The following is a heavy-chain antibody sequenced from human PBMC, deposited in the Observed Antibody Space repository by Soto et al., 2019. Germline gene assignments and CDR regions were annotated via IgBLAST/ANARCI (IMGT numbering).Heavy chain of an antibody. V-gene: IGHV3-23*01. J-gene: IGHJ4*03. CDR1: GFTFSSNA. D-gene: IGHD3-10*01. CDR3: AKRPYYGAGSFALAT. CDR2: VSGDGYAS. Sequence: EVRLLESGGGLVQPGGSLRLSCAGSGFTFSSNAMSWVRQAPGKGLEWVSSVSGDGYASDYADSVKGRFTDSRHNSKNTLYLQMNSLRAEDTAVYYCAKRPYYGAGSFALATWGQGILVTVSS.